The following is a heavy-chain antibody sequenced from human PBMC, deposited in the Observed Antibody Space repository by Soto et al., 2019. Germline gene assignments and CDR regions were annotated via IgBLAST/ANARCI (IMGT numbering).Heavy chain of an antibody. CDR1: GGSISSDY. V-gene: IGHV4-59*01. CDR3: ARKYYYGSGSYFSPHNWFDP. D-gene: IGHD3-10*01. Sequence: SETLSLTCTVSGGSISSDYWSWIRQPPGNGLEWIGYIYYSGSTNYNPSLKSRVTISVDTSKNQFSLKLSSVTAADTAVYYCARKYYYGSGSYFSPHNWFDPWGQGTLVTVSS. CDR2: IYYSGST. J-gene: IGHJ5*02.